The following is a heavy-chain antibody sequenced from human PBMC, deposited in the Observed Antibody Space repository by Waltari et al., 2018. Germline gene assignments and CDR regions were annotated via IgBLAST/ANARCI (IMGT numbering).Heavy chain of an antibody. CDR3: TTLGYRSGWSFDY. V-gene: IGHV3-15*07. CDR1: DFTFPNAW. J-gene: IGHJ4*02. Sequence: EVQLVESGGGLVKPGGSLRLSCTASDFTFPNAWMNWFRQAPGKGLEWVGRIKSKTDGGTTDYAAPVKGRFTISRDDSKNTLYLQMTSLKTDDTAVYYCTTLGYRSGWSFDYWGQGTLVTVSS. CDR2: IKSKTDGGTT. D-gene: IGHD6-19*01.